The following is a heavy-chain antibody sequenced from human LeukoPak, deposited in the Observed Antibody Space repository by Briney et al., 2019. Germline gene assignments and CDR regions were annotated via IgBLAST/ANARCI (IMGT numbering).Heavy chain of an antibody. V-gene: IGHV1-2*02. D-gene: IGHD6-19*01. CDR1: GYTFNDYY. CDR2: INPNSGGT. J-gene: IGHJ4*02. CDR3: ARDSSGWYYFDY. Sequence: ASVKVSCKASGYTFNDYYMHWVRQAPGQGLEWMGWINPNSGGTNYAQKFQGRVTMTRDTSISTAYMELSRLRSDDTAVYYCARDSSGWYYFDYWGQGTLVTVSS.